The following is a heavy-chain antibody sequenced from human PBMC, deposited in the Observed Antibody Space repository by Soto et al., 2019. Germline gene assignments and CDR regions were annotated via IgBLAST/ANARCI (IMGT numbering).Heavy chain of an antibody. CDR3: ASLIAVAAIDY. D-gene: IGHD6-19*01. V-gene: IGHV3-72*01. Sequence: GGSLRLSCAASGFTFSDHYMDWVRQAPGKGLEWVGRTRNKANSYTTEYAASVKGRFTISRDDSKNSLYLQMNSLKTEDTAVYYCASLIAVAAIDYWGQGTLVTVSS. J-gene: IGHJ4*02. CDR2: TRNKANSYTT. CDR1: GFTFSDHY.